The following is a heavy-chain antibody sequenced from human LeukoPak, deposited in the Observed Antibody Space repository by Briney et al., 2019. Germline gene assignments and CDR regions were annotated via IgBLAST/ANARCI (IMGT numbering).Heavy chain of an antibody. CDR1: GYRFTSYW. V-gene: IGHV5-51*01. CDR3: ATYFKQQLVLGRYYFDY. J-gene: IGHJ4*02. Sequence: GAPLQISFQGSGYRFTSYWIGWVRPMPGKSLEWMGIIYPGDSDTRYSPSFQGQVTISADKSISTAYLRWSSLKASDTAMYYCATYFKQQLVLGRYYFDYWGQGTLVTVSS. CDR2: IYPGDSDT. D-gene: IGHD6-13*01.